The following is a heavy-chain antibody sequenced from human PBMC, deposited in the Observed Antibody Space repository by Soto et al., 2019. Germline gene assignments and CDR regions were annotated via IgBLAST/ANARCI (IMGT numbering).Heavy chain of an antibody. CDR3: AKTSGSGSYYPIDY. CDR1: GFTFGSYG. J-gene: IGHJ4*01. D-gene: IGHD3-10*01. V-gene: IGHV3-23*01. CDR2: ISGNGGST. Sequence: GGSLRLSCAVSGFTFGSYGMSWVRQAPGKELEWVSTISGNGGSTYHADSVKGRFTISRDSSKDILYLQMNSLRAEYTALYYCAKTSGSGSYYPIDYWGHGTLVTVSS.